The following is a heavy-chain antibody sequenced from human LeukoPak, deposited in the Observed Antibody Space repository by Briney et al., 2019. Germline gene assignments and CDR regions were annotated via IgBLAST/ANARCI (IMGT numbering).Heavy chain of an antibody. V-gene: IGHV5-51*01. J-gene: IGHJ4*02. Sequence: GESLKISCKGSGYSFTSYWIGWVRQMPGKGLEWMGIIYPGDSDTRYSPSFQGQVTISADKSISTAYLQWSSLKASDTAMYYCARRFFAAAGMGGAKWYFDYWGQGTLVTVSS. D-gene: IGHD6-13*01. CDR1: GYSFTSYW. CDR2: IYPGDSDT. CDR3: ARRFFAAAGMGGAKWYFDY.